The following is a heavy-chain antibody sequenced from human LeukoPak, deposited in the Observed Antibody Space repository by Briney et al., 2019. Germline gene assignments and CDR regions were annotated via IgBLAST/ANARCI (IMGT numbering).Heavy chain of an antibody. D-gene: IGHD3-16*01. CDR1: GGSMSSYY. CDR2: IYSSGDT. J-gene: IGHJ4*02. V-gene: IGHV4-59*12. Sequence: PPETLSLTCTVSGGSMSSYYWSWIRQPPGKGLEWIGYIYSSGDTNYNPSLKSRVSISVDTSKNQFSLKLSSVTAADTAVYYCARETGRYGWFDYWGQGTLVPVFS. CDR3: ARETGRYGWFDY.